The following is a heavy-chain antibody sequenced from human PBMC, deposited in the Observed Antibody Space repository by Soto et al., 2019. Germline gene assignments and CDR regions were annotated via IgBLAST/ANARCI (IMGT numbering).Heavy chain of an antibody. CDR2: ISADGANT. CDR3: LSYKFDF. CDR1: GFGFNAYS. Sequence: PXECLRLSCSASGFGFNAYSMHWVRQAPGKGLEYVSAISADGANTFYIDSVKGRFTLSRDNFNNTVYLQMSSLRDEDTAVYYCLSYKFDFCGQRTLVTVSS. J-gene: IGHJ4*01. D-gene: IGHD1-1*01. V-gene: IGHV3-64D*06.